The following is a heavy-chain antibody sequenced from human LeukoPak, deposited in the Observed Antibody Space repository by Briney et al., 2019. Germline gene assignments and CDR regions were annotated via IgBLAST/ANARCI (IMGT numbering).Heavy chain of an antibody. J-gene: IGHJ4*02. CDR3: ATFRGWYIAQ. CDR1: GITFSDYY. V-gene: IGHV3-11*03. Sequence: GGSLRLSCAASGITFSDYYMTWIRQAPGKGLEWVSSIWRSSTHTKYADSVKGRFTISRDDAKNSVYLQMNSLRAEDTAVYYCATFRGWYIAQWGEGSLVTVSS. D-gene: IGHD6-19*01. CDR2: IWRSSTHT.